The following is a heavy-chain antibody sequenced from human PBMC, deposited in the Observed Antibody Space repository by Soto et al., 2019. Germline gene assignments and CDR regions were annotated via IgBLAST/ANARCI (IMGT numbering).Heavy chain of an antibody. J-gene: IGHJ5*02. CDR1: GFTFSSYA. CDR2: ISYDGSNK. V-gene: IGHV3-30-3*01. D-gene: IGHD6-13*01. CDR3: ARDTGSSSWYWFDP. Sequence: PGGSLRLSCAASGFTFSSYAMHWVRQAPGKGLEWVAVISYDGSNKYYADSVKGRFTISRDNSKNTLYLQMNSLRAEDMAVYYCARDTGSSSWYWFDPWGQGTLVTVPQ.